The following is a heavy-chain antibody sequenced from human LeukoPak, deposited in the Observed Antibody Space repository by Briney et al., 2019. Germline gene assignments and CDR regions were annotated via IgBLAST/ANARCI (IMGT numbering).Heavy chain of an antibody. CDR3: ARFPPTTTVTTTLNVVGFDP. V-gene: IGHV1-8*01. CDR2: MNPNSGNT. CDR1: GYTFTSYD. D-gene: IGHD4-17*01. Sequence: ASVKVSCKASGYTFTSYDINWVRQATGQGLEWMGWMNPNSGNTGYAQKFQGRVTMTRNTSISTAYMELSSLRSEDTAVYYCARFPPTTTVTTTLNVVGFDPWGQGTLVTVSS. J-gene: IGHJ5*02.